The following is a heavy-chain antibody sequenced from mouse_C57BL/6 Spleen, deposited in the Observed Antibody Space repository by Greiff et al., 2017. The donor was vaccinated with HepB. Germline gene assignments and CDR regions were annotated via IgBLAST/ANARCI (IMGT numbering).Heavy chain of an antibody. J-gene: IGHJ4*01. D-gene: IGHD2-4*01. CDR2: IWSGGST. CDR3: ARTYYDYDGRPDAMDY. CDR1: GFSLTSYG. V-gene: IGHV2-2*01. Sequence: VQVVESGPGLVQPSQSLSITCTVSGFSLTSYGVHWVRQSPGKGLEWLGVIWSGGSTDYNAAFISRLSISKDNSKSQVFFKMNSLQADDTAIYYCARTYYDYDGRPDAMDYWGQGTSVTVSS.